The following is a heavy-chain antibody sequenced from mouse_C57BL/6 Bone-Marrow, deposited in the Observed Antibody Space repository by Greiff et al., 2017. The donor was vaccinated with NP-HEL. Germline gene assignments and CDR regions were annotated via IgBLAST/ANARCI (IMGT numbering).Heavy chain of an antibody. Sequence: VHVKQSGPELVKPGASVKISCKASGYSFTDYNMNWVKQSNGKSLEWIGVINPNYGTTSYNQKFKGKATLTVDQSSSTAYMQLNSLTSQDSAVYNCARRAGWLLFAYWGQGTLVTVSA. J-gene: IGHJ3*01. D-gene: IGHD2-3*01. CDR2: INPNYGTT. CDR1: GYSFTDYN. CDR3: ARRAGWLLFAY. V-gene: IGHV1-39*01.